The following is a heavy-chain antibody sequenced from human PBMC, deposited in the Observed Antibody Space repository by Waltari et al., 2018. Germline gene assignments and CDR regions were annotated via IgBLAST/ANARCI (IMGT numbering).Heavy chain of an antibody. CDR1: GFSFSSYD. V-gene: IGHV3-30*18. Sequence: QVQLVESGGGVVQPGRSLRLSCAASGFSFSSYDIHWVRPAPGKGLEWVAVISYEGSKKYYADSVRGRFTSSRDNSKNTMYLQLNSLGTEDTAVYYCAKSLRAYCDGDCLGPSDYWGQGTLVTVSS. CDR3: AKSLRAYCDGDCLGPSDY. CDR2: ISYEGSKK. J-gene: IGHJ4*02. D-gene: IGHD2-21*01.